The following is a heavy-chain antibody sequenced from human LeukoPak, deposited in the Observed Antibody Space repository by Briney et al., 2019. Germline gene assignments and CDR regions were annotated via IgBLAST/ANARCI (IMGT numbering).Heavy chain of an antibody. V-gene: IGHV1-2*02. J-gene: IGHJ4*02. CDR1: GYTFTGYY. Sequence: GASVKVSCKASGYTFTGYYMHWVRQAPGQGLEWMGWINPNSGGTNHAQKFQGRVTMTRDTSISTAYMELSRLRSDDTAVYYCAFIGRYCSSTSCSFDYWGQGTLVTVSS. CDR3: AFIGRYCSSTSCSFDY. D-gene: IGHD2-2*01. CDR2: INPNSGGT.